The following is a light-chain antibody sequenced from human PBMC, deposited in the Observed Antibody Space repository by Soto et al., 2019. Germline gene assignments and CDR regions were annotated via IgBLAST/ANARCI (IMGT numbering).Light chain of an antibody. CDR1: TSDIGGYNF. V-gene: IGLV2-14*03. Sequence: QSVLTQPASASGSPGQSITISCTGTTSDIGGYNFVSWYQHEPGKAPKLMIYDVSNRPSGVSDRFSGSKSGSTASLTISGLHAEDEADYYCSSYSSTTSYVFGAGTKLTVL. CDR2: DVS. CDR3: SSYSSTTSYV. J-gene: IGLJ1*01.